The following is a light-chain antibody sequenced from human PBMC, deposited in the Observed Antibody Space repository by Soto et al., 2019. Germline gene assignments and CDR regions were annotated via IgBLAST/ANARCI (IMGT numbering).Light chain of an antibody. Sequence: EIVLTQSPGTVSLSPGERATLSCRVSQSVSSRYLAWYQQKPGQAPRLLVYDVSNRATGIPARFSGGGSGTDFTLTISNLEPEDFAVYYCQQRSDWPWTFGQGTKVDIK. CDR2: DVS. J-gene: IGKJ1*01. CDR1: QSVSSRY. CDR3: QQRSDWPWT. V-gene: IGKV3-11*01.